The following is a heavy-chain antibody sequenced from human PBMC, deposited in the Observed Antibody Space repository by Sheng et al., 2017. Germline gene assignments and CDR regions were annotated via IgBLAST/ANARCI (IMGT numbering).Heavy chain of an antibody. CDR2: IIPILGIA. V-gene: IGHV1-69*04. Sequence: QVQLVQSGAEVKKPGSSVKVSCKASGGTFSSYAISWVRQAPGQGLEWMGGIIPILGIANYAQKFQGRVTITADKSTSTAYMELSSLRSEDTAVYYCARDTGLSRDGYNLWWYFDLWGRGTLVTVSS. J-gene: IGHJ2*01. CDR1: GGTFSSYA. CDR3: ARDTGLSRDGYNLWWYFDL. D-gene: IGHD5-12*01.